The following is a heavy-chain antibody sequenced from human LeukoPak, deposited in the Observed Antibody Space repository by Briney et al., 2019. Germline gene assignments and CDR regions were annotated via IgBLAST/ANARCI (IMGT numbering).Heavy chain of an antibody. V-gene: IGHV5-10-1*01. Sequence: GESLKISCKASGYSFADFWISWVRQMPGRGLEWMGRIDPEDSYTNYNPSFEGHVTISADKSINTAYLQLRRLKASDTAMYYCARGGHSSDWYYYFDPWGQGTLVTVSS. J-gene: IGHJ5*02. D-gene: IGHD2-21*01. CDR1: GYSFADFW. CDR3: ARGGHSSDWYYYFDP. CDR2: IDPEDSYT.